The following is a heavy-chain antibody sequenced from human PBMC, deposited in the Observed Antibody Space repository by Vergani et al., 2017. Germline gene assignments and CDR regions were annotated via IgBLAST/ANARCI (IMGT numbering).Heavy chain of an antibody. Sequence: QVQLVESGGGVVQPGRSLRLSCAASGFTFSSYAMHWVRQAPGKGLEWVAVISYDGSNKYYADSVKGRFTISRDNSKNTLYLQMNSLRAEDTAVYYCATPPLATVTTDYMDVWGKGTTVTVSS. CDR3: ATPPLATVTTDYMDV. D-gene: IGHD4-17*01. J-gene: IGHJ6*03. CDR2: ISYDGSNK. CDR1: GFTFSSYA. V-gene: IGHV3-30*01.